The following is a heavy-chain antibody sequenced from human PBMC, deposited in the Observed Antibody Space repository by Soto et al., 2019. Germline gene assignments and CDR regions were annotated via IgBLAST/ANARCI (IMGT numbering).Heavy chain of an antibody. CDR3: ARAVPSTVTPPTRWFDP. Sequence: QVQLQESGPGLVKPSQTLSLTCTVSGGSISSGGYYWSWIRQHPGKGLEWIGYIYYSGSTYYNPSLKSRVTISVDTSKNQFSLKLSSVTAADTAVYYCARAVPSTVTPPTRWFDPWGQGTLVTVSS. J-gene: IGHJ5*02. D-gene: IGHD4-17*01. CDR2: IYYSGST. CDR1: GGSISSGGYY. V-gene: IGHV4-31*03.